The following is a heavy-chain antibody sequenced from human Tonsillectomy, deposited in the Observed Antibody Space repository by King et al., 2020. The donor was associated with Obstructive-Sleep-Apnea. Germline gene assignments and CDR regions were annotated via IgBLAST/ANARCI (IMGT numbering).Heavy chain of an antibody. CDR1: GYTVSSNY. Sequence: VQLVESGGGLAQPGGSLRLSCAASGYTVSSNYMSWVRQAPGKGLEWVSVIYSGDNTYYADSVKGRFTISRHNSKNTLYLQMNSLRPEDTAVYYCAGPLGFCSRTSCSDALDIWGQGTVVTVSS. D-gene: IGHD2-2*01. V-gene: IGHV3-53*04. CDR3: AGPLGFCSRTSCSDALDI. J-gene: IGHJ3*02. CDR2: IYSGDNT.